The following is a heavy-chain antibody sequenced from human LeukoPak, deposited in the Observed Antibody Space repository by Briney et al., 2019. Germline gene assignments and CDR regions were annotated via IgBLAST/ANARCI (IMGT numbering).Heavy chain of an antibody. CDR2: IQQDGSEK. J-gene: IGHJ4*02. D-gene: IGHD7-27*01. CDR3: AKDFLWGSGHYFDY. Sequence: PGGSLRLSCAPSGFTFSSYWMIWVRQAPGKGLEWVANIQQDGSEKYYVDSVKGRFTISRDNSKNTLYLQMNSLRAEDTAVYYCAKDFLWGSGHYFDYWGQGALVTVSS. CDR1: GFTFSSYW. V-gene: IGHV3-7*05.